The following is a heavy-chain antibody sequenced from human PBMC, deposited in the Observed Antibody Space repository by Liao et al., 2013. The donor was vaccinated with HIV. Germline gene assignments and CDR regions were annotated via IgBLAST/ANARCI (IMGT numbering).Heavy chain of an antibody. V-gene: IGHV4-61*02. CDR2: IYSSGST. Sequence: QVQLQESGPGLVKPSQTLSLTCTVSGDSMNTSSYYWSWIRQPAGKGLEWIGRIYSSGSTNYNPSLKSRVNISVDTSKNQFSLKLTSVTAADTAVYYCARDLSYRDADYYFDSWGQGTLVTVSS. J-gene: IGHJ4*02. D-gene: IGHD5-12*01. CDR3: ARDLSYRDADYYFDS. CDR1: GDSMNTSSYY.